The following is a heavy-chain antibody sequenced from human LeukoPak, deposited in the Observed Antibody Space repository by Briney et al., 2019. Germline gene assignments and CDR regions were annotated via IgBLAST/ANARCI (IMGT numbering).Heavy chain of an antibody. J-gene: IGHJ4*02. CDR2: ISGSGGST. CDR3: ARAGGHSSGWYSGPYYFDY. CDR1: GFTFSSYA. Sequence: PGGSLRLSCAASGFTFSSYAMSWVRQAPGKGLEWVSAISGSGGSTYYADSVKGRFTISRDNSKNTLYLQMNSLRAEDTAVYYCARAGGHSSGWYSGPYYFDYWGQGTLVTVSS. D-gene: IGHD6-19*01. V-gene: IGHV3-23*01.